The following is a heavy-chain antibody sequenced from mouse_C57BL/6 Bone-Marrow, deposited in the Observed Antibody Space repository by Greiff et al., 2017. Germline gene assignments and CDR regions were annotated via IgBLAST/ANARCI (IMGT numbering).Heavy chain of an antibody. J-gene: IGHJ1*03. V-gene: IGHV5-17*01. CDR2: ISSGSSTI. CDR3: ARPLLLRYWYFDV. D-gene: IGHD1-1*01. Sequence: EVQRVESGGGLVKPGGSLKLSCAASGFTFSDYGMHWVRQAPEKGLEWVAYISSGSSTIYYADTVKGRFTISRDNAKNTLFLQMTSLRSEDTAMYYCARPLLLRYWYFDVWGTGTTVTVSS. CDR1: GFTFSDYG.